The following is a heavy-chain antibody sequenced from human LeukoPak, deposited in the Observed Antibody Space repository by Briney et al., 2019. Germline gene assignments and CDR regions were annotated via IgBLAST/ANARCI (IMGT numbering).Heavy chain of an antibody. D-gene: IGHD2-21*01. Sequence: GRSLRLFCAASGFTFSSDAMGWVSQAPGEGLEWLSVIGRSGANPTYTHSVEGRLTTSRDTSTNTMCMEMNHVRAKDTSIHYCAKSRADNCVSSVDSGGQGTLVTVSS. CDR3: AKSRADNCVSSVDS. CDR1: GFTFSSDA. J-gene: IGHJ4*02. V-gene: IGHV3-23*01. CDR2: IGRSGANP.